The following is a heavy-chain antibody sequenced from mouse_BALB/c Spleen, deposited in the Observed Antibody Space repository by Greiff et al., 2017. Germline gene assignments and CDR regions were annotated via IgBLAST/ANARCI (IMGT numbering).Heavy chain of an antibody. CDR1: GFAFSSYD. V-gene: IGHV5-12-1*01. J-gene: IGHJ4*01. CDR2: ISSGGGST. Sequence: DVMLVESGGGLVKPGGSLKLSCAASGFAFSSYDMSWVRQTPEKRLEWVAYISSGGGSTYYPDTVKGRFTISRDNAKNTLYLQMSSLKSEDTAMYYCARQRYDDYAMDYWGQGTSVTVSS. D-gene: IGHD2-14*01. CDR3: ARQRYDDYAMDY.